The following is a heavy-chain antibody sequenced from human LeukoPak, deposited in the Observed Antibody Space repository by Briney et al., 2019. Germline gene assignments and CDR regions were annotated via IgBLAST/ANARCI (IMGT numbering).Heavy chain of an antibody. J-gene: IGHJ4*02. V-gene: IGHV1-46*01. CDR3: AREGGAAAGTVDY. Sequence: GIINPSGGSTSYAQKFQGRVTMTRDTSTSTVYMELSSLRSEDTAVYYCAREGGAAAGTVDYWGQGTLVTVSS. D-gene: IGHD6-13*01. CDR2: INPSGGST.